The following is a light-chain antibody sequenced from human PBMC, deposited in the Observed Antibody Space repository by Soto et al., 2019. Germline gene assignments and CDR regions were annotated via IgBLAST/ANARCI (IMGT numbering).Light chain of an antibody. CDR3: QQYSKWPPWT. Sequence: EIVMTQSPATLSVSPGERATLSCRASQSVSNNYLAWYQQKPGQALRLLIYGASNRATGIPDRFSGRGSGTEFTLTISGLQSEDFAVYYCQQYSKWPPWTFGQGTKVDIK. V-gene: IGKV3D-15*01. CDR2: GAS. CDR1: QSVSNN. J-gene: IGKJ1*01.